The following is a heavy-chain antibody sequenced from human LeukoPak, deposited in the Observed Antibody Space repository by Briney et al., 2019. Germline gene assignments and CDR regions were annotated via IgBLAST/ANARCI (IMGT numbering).Heavy chain of an antibody. CDR2: IYYSGST. Sequence: SETLSLTCTVSGGSISSYYRSWIRQPPGKGLEWIGYIYYSGSTNYNPSLKSRVTISVDTSKNQFSLKLSSVTAADTAVYYCARPSLGLPAAFFDYWGQGALVTISS. V-gene: IGHV4-59*08. CDR3: ARPSLGLPAAFFDY. CDR1: GGSISSYY. J-gene: IGHJ4*02. D-gene: IGHD2-2*01.